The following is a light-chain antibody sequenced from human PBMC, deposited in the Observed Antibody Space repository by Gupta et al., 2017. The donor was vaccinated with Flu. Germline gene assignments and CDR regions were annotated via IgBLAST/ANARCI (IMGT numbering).Light chain of an antibody. V-gene: IGKV3-15*01. CDR3: QQYNNWPYT. CDR1: QSVSSN. J-gene: IGKJ2*01. Sequence: EIVMTQSPATLSVLPGERATLSCRASQSVSSNLAWYQQKPGQAPRLLIYGASTRATGIPARFSGSGSGTEFTLTISSLQSEDFAVYYCQQYNNWPYTFGQGTKLEIK. CDR2: GAS.